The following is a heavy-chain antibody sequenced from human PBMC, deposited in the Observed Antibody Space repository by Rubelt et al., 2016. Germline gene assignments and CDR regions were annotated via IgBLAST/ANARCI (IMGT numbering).Heavy chain of an antibody. CDR2: INPSGGST. D-gene: IGHD3-10*01. Sequence: QVQLVQSGSELKKPGASVKVSCKASGYTFTSYYMHWVRQAPGQGLEWMGIINPSGGSTTYAQKFQGRVTMTRDTSTSTLYRDLSSLRWEDTAVYYCARVGFYYDSGSYVDWGQGTLVTVSS. J-gene: IGHJ4*02. V-gene: IGHV1-46*01. CDR1: GYTFTSYY. CDR3: ARVGFYYDSGSYVD.